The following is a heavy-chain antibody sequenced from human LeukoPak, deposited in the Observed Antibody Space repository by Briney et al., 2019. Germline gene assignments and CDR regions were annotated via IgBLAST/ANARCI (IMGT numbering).Heavy chain of an antibody. CDR2: IYQSGST. CDR1: GYSIANGYH. J-gene: IGHJ4*02. Sequence: SETLSLTCSVSGYSIANGYHWAWVRQPPGKRLEWLGSIYQSGSTYDNLSLKSRLTMSVDTSKNQFSLTMRAVTAADTALYYCARSEINDYMRFWGQGILVTVSS. CDR3: ARSEINDYMRF. V-gene: IGHV4-38-2*01. D-gene: IGHD4-11*01.